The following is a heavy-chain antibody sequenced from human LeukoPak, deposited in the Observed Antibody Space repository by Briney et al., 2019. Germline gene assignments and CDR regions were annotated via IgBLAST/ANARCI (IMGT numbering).Heavy chain of an antibody. J-gene: IGHJ4*02. V-gene: IGHV4-4*02. CDR1: GGSINSNNW. CDR2: IYHSGST. CDR3: ASQYPHYYGSGGTFDY. Sequence: SGTLSLTCAVSGGSINSNNWWSWVRQPPGKGLEWIGEIYHSGSTNYNPSLKSRVTISVDKSKKQFSLKLSSVTAADTAVYYCASQYPHYYGSGGTFDYWGQGTLVTVSS. D-gene: IGHD3-10*01.